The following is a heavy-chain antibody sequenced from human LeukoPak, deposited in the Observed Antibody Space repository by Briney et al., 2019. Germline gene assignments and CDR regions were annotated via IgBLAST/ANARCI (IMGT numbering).Heavy chain of an antibody. Sequence: ASVKVSCKASGYTFTGYYMHWVRQAPAQELEWMGWINPNSGGTNYAQHFQGRVPMTRDTSISTAYMELYRLRSDDTAVYYCARVHGIQLWSDGDYWGRGTLVTVS. CDR2: INPNSGGT. CDR1: GYTFTGYY. CDR3: ARVHGIQLWSDGDY. D-gene: IGHD5-18*01. J-gene: IGHJ4*02. V-gene: IGHV1-2*02.